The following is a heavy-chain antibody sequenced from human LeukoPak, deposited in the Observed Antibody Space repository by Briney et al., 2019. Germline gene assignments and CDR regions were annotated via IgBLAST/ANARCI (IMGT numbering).Heavy chain of an antibody. V-gene: IGHV1-2*02. J-gene: IGHJ4*02. CDR3: ARDLSTRGDEDRFDY. D-gene: IGHD2-2*01. CDR1: GYTFTSYA. Sequence: ASVKVSCKASGYTFTSYAMHWVRQAPGQGPEWMGWIIPSSGGTNYAKRFQGRVTMTRDTSISTAYMELSGLRSDDTAVYYCARDLSTRGDEDRFDYWGQGTLVTVSS. CDR2: IIPSSGGT.